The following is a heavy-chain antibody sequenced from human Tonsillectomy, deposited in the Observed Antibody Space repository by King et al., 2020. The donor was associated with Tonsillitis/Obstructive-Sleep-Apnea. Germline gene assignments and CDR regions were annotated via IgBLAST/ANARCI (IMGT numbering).Heavy chain of an antibody. V-gene: IGHV2-5*02. CDR2: IYWDDDE. Sequence: TLKESGPTLVKPTQTLTLTCTFSGFSLTTNAVDVGWIRQPPGKALEWLALIYWDDDERYSPSLKNRLTITKETSKNQVVLTMTNMYPVDTATYYCARRDYGDHYFDYWGQGTLVTVSS. J-gene: IGHJ4*02. CDR1: GFSLTTNAVD. CDR3: ARRDYGDHYFDY. D-gene: IGHD4-17*01.